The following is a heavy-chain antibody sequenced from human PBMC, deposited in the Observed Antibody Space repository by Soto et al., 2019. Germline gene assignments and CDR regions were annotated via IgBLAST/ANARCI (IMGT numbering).Heavy chain of an antibody. V-gene: IGHV4-39*01. Sequence: PSETLSLTCTVSGGSISSSSYYWGWIRQPPGKGLEWIGSIYYSGSTYYNPSLKSRVTISVDTSKNQFSLKLSSVTAADTAVYYCARLRSSWPYYYYGMDVWGQGTTVTVSS. CDR1: GGSISSSSYY. D-gene: IGHD6-13*01. CDR2: IYYSGST. CDR3: ARLRSSWPYYYYGMDV. J-gene: IGHJ6*02.